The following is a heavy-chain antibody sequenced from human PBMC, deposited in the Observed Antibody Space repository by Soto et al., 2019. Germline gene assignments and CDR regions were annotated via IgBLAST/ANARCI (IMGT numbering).Heavy chain of an antibody. CDR1: GGSISSYY. V-gene: IGHV4-59*08. J-gene: IGHJ3*02. D-gene: IGHD6-19*01. CDR3: ARSYSSGWYAAFEI. Sequence: SETLSLTCTVSGGSISSYYWSWIRQPPGKGLEWIGFIYYRGSTNYNPSLKSRVTISVDTSKNQFSLKLSSVTAADTAVYYCARSYSSGWYAAFEIWGQGTMVTVSS. CDR2: IYYRGST.